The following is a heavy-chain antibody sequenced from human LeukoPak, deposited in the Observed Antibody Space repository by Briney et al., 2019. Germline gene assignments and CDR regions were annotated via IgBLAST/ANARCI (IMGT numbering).Heavy chain of an antibody. CDR2: IYTSGST. Sequence: PSETLSLTCTVSGGSISSYYWSWIRQPAGKGLEWIGRIYTSGSTNYNPSLKSRVTMSVDTSKNQFSLKLSSVTAADTAVYYCARDKGDYVWGTGNYYYYMDVWGKGTTVTVSS. CDR1: GGSISSYY. D-gene: IGHD3-16*01. J-gene: IGHJ6*03. V-gene: IGHV4-4*07. CDR3: ARDKGDYVWGTGNYYYYMDV.